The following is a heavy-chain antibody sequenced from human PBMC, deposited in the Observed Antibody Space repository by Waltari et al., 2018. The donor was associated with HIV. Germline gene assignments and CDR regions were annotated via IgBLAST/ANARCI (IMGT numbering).Heavy chain of an antibody. Sequence: QVQLVQSGAEVKKPGSSVKVSCKASGGSVSSYVISWVRQASGQGLEWMGGIIPMFGAANYAQNFLSRVTISADESTKTAYMELSGLRSEDTAMYYCARETQETTGGRIFDFWGQGTMVTVSS. CDR3: ARETQETTGGRIFDF. D-gene: IGHD4-17*01. V-gene: IGHV1-69*12. CDR1: GGSVSSYV. CDR2: IIPMFGAA. J-gene: IGHJ4*02.